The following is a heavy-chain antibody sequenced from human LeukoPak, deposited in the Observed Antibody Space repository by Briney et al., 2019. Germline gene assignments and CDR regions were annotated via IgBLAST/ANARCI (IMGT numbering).Heavy chain of an antibody. D-gene: IGHD6-19*01. J-gene: IGHJ5*02. CDR1: GYSFTSYW. V-gene: IGHV5-51*01. CDR2: IYPGDSDT. CDR3: ARLMGIAVAGRGWFDP. Sequence: GESLKISCKGSGYSFTSYWIAWVRQMPGKGLERMGIIYPGDSDTRYSPSFQGQVTISADKSISTAYLQWSSLKASDTAMYYCARLMGIAVAGRGWFDPWGQGTLVTVSS.